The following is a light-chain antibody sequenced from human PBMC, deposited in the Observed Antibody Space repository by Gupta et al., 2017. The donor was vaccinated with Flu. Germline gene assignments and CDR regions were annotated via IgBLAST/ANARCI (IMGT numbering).Light chain of an antibody. CDR2: LGS. J-gene: IGKJ2*01. CDR1: QSLLHSNVYNY. V-gene: IGKV2-28*01. Sequence: DIVMTQSPLSLLVTPGEPASISCRSSQSLLHSNVYNYLDWYLQKPGQSPQLLIYLGSNRASGVPDRFSGSGSGTDCTLKISRGEAADVGVYYCMQALQTPITFGQGTKLEIK. CDR3: MQALQTPIT.